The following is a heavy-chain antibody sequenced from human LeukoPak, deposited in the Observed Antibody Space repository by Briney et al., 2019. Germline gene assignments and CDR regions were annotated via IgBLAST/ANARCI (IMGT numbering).Heavy chain of an antibody. CDR1: GLPIADFA. J-gene: IGHJ4*02. CDR2: ISRDGVRT. V-gene: IGHV3-43*02. CDR3: AKESGKFDY. Sequence: GGSLRLSCVASGLPIADFAMHWVRQAPGKGLEWVSLISRDGVRTFYADSVKGRFSISRDNCKNSLYLEMNSLRTEDAAMYYCAKESGKFDYWGQGTLVGVSS.